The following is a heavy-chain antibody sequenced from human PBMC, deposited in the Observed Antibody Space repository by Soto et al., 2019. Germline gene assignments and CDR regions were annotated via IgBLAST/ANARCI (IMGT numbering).Heavy chain of an antibody. CDR1: GFTVSSNY. CDR2: IYSGGST. V-gene: IGHV3-66*01. CDR3: ARDRGGYNWFDP. Sequence: GGSLRLSCAASGFTVSSNYMSWVRQAPGKGLEWVSVIYSGGSTYYADSVKGRFTIPRDNSKNTLYLQMNSLRAEDTAVYYCARDRGGYNWFDPWGQGTLVTVSS. J-gene: IGHJ5*02. D-gene: IGHD3-10*01.